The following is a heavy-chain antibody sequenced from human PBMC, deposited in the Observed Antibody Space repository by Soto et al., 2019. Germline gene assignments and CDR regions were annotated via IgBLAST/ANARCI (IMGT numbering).Heavy chain of an antibody. CDR2: ISCCDGST. V-gene: IGHV3-23*01. D-gene: IGHD3-10*01. CDR3: AKKDHYGSGTFLYFFDY. J-gene: IGHJ4*02. Sequence: GGSLRLSCAASGFTFSHFAMSWVRQAPEKGLEWVSTISCCDGSTYYADSVKGRFTISRDNPKNTLYLQMNSLRAEDTAVYYCAKKDHYGSGTFLYFFDYWGQGSLVTVSS. CDR1: GFTFSHFA.